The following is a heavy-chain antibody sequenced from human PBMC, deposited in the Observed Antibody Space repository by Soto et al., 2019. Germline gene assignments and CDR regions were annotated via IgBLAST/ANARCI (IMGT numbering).Heavy chain of an antibody. V-gene: IGHV1-18*04. J-gene: IGHJ4*02. CDR1: GYTFTSYG. D-gene: IGHD3-9*01. CDR2: ISAYNGNT. Sequence: ASVKVSCKASGYTFTSYGISWVRQAPGQGLEWTGWISAYNGNTNYAQKLQGRVTMTTDTSTSTAYMELRSLRSDDTAVYYCARRLHGILTGYYHFGYWGQGTLVTVSS. CDR3: ARRLHGILTGYYHFGY.